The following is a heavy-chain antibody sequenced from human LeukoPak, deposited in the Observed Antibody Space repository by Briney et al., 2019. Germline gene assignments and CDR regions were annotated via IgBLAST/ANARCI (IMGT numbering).Heavy chain of an antibody. V-gene: IGHV1-8*02. CDR1: GYTFSSYD. CDR2: MNPNSGNT. Sequence: ASVKVSCKASGYTFSSYDINWVRQATGQGLEWMGWMNPNSGNTGYAQKFQGRVTMTRNTSISTAYMELSSLRSEDTAVYYCARAERGFETTQDYWGQGTLVTVSS. J-gene: IGHJ4*02. D-gene: IGHD3-9*01. CDR3: ARAERGFETTQDY.